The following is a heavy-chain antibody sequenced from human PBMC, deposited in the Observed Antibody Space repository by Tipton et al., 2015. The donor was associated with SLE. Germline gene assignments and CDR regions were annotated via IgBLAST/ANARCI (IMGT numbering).Heavy chain of an antibody. J-gene: IGHJ3*02. D-gene: IGHD2/OR15-2a*01. CDR1: GFTFDDYA. CDR3: TRVESTSWAFDI. CDR2: INSDGSTT. Sequence: SLRLSCAASGFTFDDYAMHWVRQAPGKGLEWVSGINSDGSTTNYADSVKGRFTISRDNAKNTLYLQMNSLRAEDTAVYYCTRVESTSWAFDIWGQGTIVTVSS. V-gene: IGHV3-74*01.